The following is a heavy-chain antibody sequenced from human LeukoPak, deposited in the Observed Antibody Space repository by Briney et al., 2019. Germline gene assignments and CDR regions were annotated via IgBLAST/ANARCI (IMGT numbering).Heavy chain of an antibody. CDR2: VSGSGGST. CDR1: GFTFGSYA. V-gene: IGHV3-23*01. CDR3: AKSNGYRVYNWFDP. Sequence: GGSLRLSCAASGFTFGSYAMGWVRQAPGKGLEWVSSVSGSGGSTYYADSLKGRFTISRDNSNNTLYLQMNSLRADDTAVYYCAKSNGYRVYNWFDPWAREPWSPSPQ. D-gene: IGHD1-1*01. J-gene: IGHJ5*02.